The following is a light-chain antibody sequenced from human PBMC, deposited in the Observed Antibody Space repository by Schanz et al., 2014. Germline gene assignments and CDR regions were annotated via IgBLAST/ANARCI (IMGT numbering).Light chain of an antibody. Sequence: EIVLTQSPGTLSLSPGERATLSCRASQSVSSSYLAWYQQKPGQAPRLLIYDASNRATGIPARFSGSGSGTDFNLTISGLEPEDCAVYYCQQYGSSLLTFGGGTKVDIK. CDR2: DAS. CDR3: QQYGSSLLT. CDR1: QSVSSSY. J-gene: IGKJ4*01. V-gene: IGKV3-20*01.